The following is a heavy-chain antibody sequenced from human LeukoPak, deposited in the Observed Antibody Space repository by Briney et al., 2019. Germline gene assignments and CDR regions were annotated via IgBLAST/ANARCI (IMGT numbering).Heavy chain of an antibody. J-gene: IGHJ4*02. CDR1: GGSISSYY. Sequence: KPSETLSLTCIVSGGSISSYYWSWIRQPPGKGLEWIGYIYYSGSTNYNPSLKSRVTISVDTSKNQFSLKLSSVTAADTAVYYCARGATGYWGQGTLVTVSS. CDR2: IYYSGST. CDR3: ARGATGY. V-gene: IGHV4-59*01.